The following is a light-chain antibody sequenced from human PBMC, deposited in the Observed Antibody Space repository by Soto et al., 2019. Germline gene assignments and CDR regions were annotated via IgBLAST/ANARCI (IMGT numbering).Light chain of an antibody. CDR1: QTISSW. CDR3: QHYNSYSEA. J-gene: IGKJ1*01. CDR2: EES. Sequence: DIQMTQSPSTLSGSVGDRVTITCRASQTISSWLAWYQQKPGKAPKLLIYEESTLKSGVPSRFSGSGSGTEFTLTISSLQPDDFATYYCQHYNSYSEAFGQGTKVDIK. V-gene: IGKV1-5*03.